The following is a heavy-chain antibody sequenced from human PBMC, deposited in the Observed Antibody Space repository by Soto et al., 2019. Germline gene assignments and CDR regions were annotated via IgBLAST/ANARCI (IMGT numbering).Heavy chain of an antibody. CDR2: IIPIFGTA. V-gene: IGHV1-69*06. CDR1: GGTFSSYA. J-gene: IGHJ3*02. CDR3: ALLSYYYDSSGLSGGPDAFDI. D-gene: IGHD3-22*01. Sequence: QMQLVQSGAEVKKPGSSVKVSCKASGGTFSSYAISWVRQAPGQGLEWMGGIIPIFGTANYAQKFQGRVTITADKSTSTAYMELSSLRSEDTAVYYCALLSYYYDSSGLSGGPDAFDIWGQGTMVTVSS.